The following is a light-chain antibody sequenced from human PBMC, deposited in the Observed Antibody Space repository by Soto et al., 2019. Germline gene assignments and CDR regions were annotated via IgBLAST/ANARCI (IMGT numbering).Light chain of an antibody. J-gene: IGKJ1*01. CDR2: AAS. V-gene: IGKV1-8*01. Sequence: IRMTLSPSSFSASQGDRVTITCRASQGISSYLAWYQQKPGKAPKLLIYAASTLQSGVPSRFSGSGSGTDFTLTISCLQSEDFATYYCQQYYSYPWTSGQGSKVDNK. CDR3: QQYYSYPWT. CDR1: QGISSY.